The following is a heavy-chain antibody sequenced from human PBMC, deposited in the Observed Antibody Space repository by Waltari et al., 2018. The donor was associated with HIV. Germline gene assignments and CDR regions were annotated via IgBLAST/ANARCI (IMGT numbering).Heavy chain of an antibody. CDR3: ARREATVVRGVYYYGMDV. V-gene: IGHV3-74*01. J-gene: IGHJ6*02. CDR1: GFPFSRHW. Sequence: EVQMVESGGGLVQPGGSLRLACAAPGFPFSRHWMHWVPQAPGKGLVWGSRIHSDGSSTSYADFVKGRFTISRDNAKNTLYLQMNSLRAEDTAVYYCARREATVVRGVYYYGMDVWGQGTTVTVSS. CDR2: IHSDGSST. D-gene: IGHD3-10*01.